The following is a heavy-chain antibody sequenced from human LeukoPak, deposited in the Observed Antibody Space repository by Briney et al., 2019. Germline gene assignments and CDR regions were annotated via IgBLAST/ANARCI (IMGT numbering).Heavy chain of an antibody. CDR3: AKDPTTVTAGWFDP. J-gene: IGHJ5*02. Sequence: QSGGSLRLSCAASGFTFSSYAMSWVRQAPGKGLEWVSAISGSGGSTYYADSVKGRFTISRDNPKNTLYLQMNSLRAEDTAVYYCAKDPTTVTAGWFDPWGQGTLVAVSS. V-gene: IGHV3-23*01. CDR2: ISGSGGST. CDR1: GFTFSSYA. D-gene: IGHD4-17*01.